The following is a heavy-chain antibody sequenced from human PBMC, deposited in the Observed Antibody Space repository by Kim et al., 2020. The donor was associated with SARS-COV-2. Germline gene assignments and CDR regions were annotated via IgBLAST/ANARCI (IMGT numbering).Heavy chain of an antibody. CDR2: IKQDGSEK. CDR1: GFTFSSYW. Sequence: GGSLRLSCAASGFTFSSYWMSWVRQAPGKGLEWVANIKQDGSEKYYVDSVKGRFTISRDNAKNSLHLQMNSLRAEDTAVYYCARVAMGYCSSTSCYTAFDPWGQGTLVTVSS. J-gene: IGHJ5*02. D-gene: IGHD2-2*02. CDR3: ARVAMGYCSSTSCYTAFDP. V-gene: IGHV3-7*03.